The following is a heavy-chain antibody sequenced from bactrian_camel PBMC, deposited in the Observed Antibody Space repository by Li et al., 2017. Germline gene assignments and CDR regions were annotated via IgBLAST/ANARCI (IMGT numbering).Heavy chain of an antibody. CDR3: VAEVGWCIEPRGWRVAFGS. V-gene: IGHV3S67*01. J-gene: IGHJ6*01. CDR1: GYTFSTYC. CDR2: IWVSVGST. Sequence: QLVESGGGSVQAGGSLRLSCVVSGYTFSTYCMGWFRQASGKEREAVAGIWVSVGSTYYSDSVKGRFTVSRDNAKKTVYLQLDDLKIEDTGRYYCVAEVGWCIEPRGWRVAFGSWGPGTQVTVS. D-gene: IGHD1*01.